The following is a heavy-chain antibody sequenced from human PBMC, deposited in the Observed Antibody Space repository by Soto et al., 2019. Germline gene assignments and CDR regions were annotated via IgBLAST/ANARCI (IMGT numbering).Heavy chain of an antibody. CDR2: INPSGGST. D-gene: IGHD2-21*02. J-gene: IGHJ4*02. V-gene: IGHV1-46*01. Sequence: ASVKVSCKASGYMFITYAIHWVRQAPGQRLEWMAIINPSGGSTNYAQKFQGRVTVTRDTSTSTVNMELSSLSSEDTAVYYCARDLTAADYWGQGTLVTVSS. CDR1: GYMFITYA. CDR3: ARDLTAADY.